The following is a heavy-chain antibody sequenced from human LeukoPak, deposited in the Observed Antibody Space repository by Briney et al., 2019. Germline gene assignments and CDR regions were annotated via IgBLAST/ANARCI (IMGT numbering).Heavy chain of an antibody. CDR1: GDSISSYY. D-gene: IGHD3-3*01. Sequence: PSETLSLTCTVSGDSISSYYWSWIRQPPGKGLEWIGYIYYSGSTNYNPSLKSRVTISVDTSKNQFSLKLSSVTAADTAVYYCAREHRPIFGVVTLSSGFDYWGQGTLVTVSS. CDR2: IYYSGST. J-gene: IGHJ4*02. V-gene: IGHV4-59*01. CDR3: AREHRPIFGVVTLSSGFDY.